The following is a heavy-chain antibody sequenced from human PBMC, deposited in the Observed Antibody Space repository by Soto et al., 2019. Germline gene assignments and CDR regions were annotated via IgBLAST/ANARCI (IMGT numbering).Heavy chain of an antibody. CDR3: AKDRRGATPDLDREYYFDY. D-gene: IGHD1-26*01. J-gene: IGHJ4*02. Sequence: GGSLRLSCAASGFTFSSYGMHWVRQAPGKGLEWVAVISYDGSNKYYADSVKGRFTISRDNSKNTLYLQMNSLRAEDTAVYYCAKDRRGATPDLDREYYFDYWGQGTLVTVSS. V-gene: IGHV3-30*18. CDR2: ISYDGSNK. CDR1: GFTFSSYG.